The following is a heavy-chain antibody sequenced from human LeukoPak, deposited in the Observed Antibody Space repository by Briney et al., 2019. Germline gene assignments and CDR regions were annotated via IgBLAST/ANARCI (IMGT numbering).Heavy chain of an antibody. D-gene: IGHD4-17*01. CDR2: IRYDGSRK. CDR1: GFSFSSFG. Sequence: GGSLRLSCAASGFSFSSFGMHWVRQAPGKGLESVTSIRYDGSRKHYTDSVKGRFTISRDNSKNTLYLQMNSLRDEDTAVYYCAKDYGDFGDSSSYLDHWGQGTLVTVSS. CDR3: AKDYGDFGDSSSYLDH. V-gene: IGHV3-30*02. J-gene: IGHJ4*02.